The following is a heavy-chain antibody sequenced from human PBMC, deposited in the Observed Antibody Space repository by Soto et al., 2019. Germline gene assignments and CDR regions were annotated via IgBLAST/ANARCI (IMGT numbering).Heavy chain of an antibody. CDR1: GYTFTSYY. V-gene: IGHV1-46*03. Sequence: ASVEVSCKAAGYTFTSYYMHWVRHAPGQGLEWMGIINPSSGSTSYAQKFQGRVTMTRDTSTSTAYMELSSLRSEDTAVYYCARPWYSSSWPLFDYWGQGTLVTVSS. CDR2: INPSSGST. J-gene: IGHJ4*02. CDR3: ARPWYSSSWPLFDY. D-gene: IGHD6-13*01.